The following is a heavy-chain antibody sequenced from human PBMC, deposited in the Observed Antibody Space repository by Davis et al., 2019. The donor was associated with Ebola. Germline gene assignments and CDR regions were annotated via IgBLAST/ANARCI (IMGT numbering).Heavy chain of an antibody. CDR1: GGSFSGYY. J-gene: IGHJ4*02. CDR3: ARDTMIAFDY. D-gene: IGHD3-22*01. CDR2: INHSGST. Sequence: SETLSLTCAVYGGSFSGYYWSWIRQPPGKGLEWIGEINHSGSTNYNPSLKSRVTISVDTSKNQFSLKLSSVTAADTAVYYCARDTMIAFDYWGQGTLVTVSS. V-gene: IGHV4-34*01.